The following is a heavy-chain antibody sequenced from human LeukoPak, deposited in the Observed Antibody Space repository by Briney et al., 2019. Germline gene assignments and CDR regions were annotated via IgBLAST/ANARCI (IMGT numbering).Heavy chain of an antibody. CDR1: GGSISSSSYY. J-gene: IGHJ6*04. CDR3: ARHAPVRFLEWLLPPALVDV. CDR2: IYYSGST. D-gene: IGHD3-3*01. Sequence: SETLSLTCTVSGGSISSSSYYWGWIRQPPGKGLEWIGSIYYSGSTYYNPSLKSRVTISVDTSKKQFSLKLSSVTAADTAVYYCARHAPVRFLEWLLPPALVDVWGKGTTVTVSS. V-gene: IGHV4-39*01.